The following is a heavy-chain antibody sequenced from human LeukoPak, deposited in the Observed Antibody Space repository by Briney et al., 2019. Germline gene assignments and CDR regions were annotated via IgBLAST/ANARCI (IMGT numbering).Heavy chain of an antibody. J-gene: IGHJ4*02. CDR2: INPNSGGT. CDR3: ASIYGSGNDFDY. CDR1: GYTFTGYY. V-gene: IGHV1-2*02. Sequence: ASVKASCKASGYTFTGYYMHWVRQAPGQGLEWMGWINPNSGGTNYAQKFQGRATMTRDTSISTAYMELSRLRSDDTAVYYCASIYGSGNDFDYWGQGTLVTVSS. D-gene: IGHD3-10*01.